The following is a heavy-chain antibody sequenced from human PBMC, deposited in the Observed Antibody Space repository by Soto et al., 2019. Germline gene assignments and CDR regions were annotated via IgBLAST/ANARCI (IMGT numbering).Heavy chain of an antibody. CDR2: IERDDDDK. Sequence: SGPTLVNPTETLTLTCTFSGFSLTSPGMCVSWIRQSPGKALEWLALIERDDDDKYYSTSLKTRLTISKDTRKNQVVLTMANMEPADTATYYCARSIRGPRRFNGMDVWGQGTTVTV. CDR1: GFSLTSPGMC. J-gene: IGHJ6*02. CDR3: ARSIRGPRRFNGMDV. D-gene: IGHD1-20*01. V-gene: IGHV2-70*13.